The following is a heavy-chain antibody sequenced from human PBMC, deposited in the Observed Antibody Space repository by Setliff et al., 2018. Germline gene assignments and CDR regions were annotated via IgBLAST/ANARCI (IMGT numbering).Heavy chain of an antibody. Sequence: ETLSLTCSVAGGSMTDFFWHWIRQSPGKGLEWIGYIYTKGSINYNPSLRSRVTMSVDRSRNQFSLQLSSVSDGDTAVYYCARDQFSSGWYGPPESYFDCWGQGIQVTVSS. CDR3: ARDQFSSGWYGPPESYFDC. V-gene: IGHV4-4*08. J-gene: IGHJ4*02. CDR2: IYTKGSI. CDR1: GGSMTDFF. D-gene: IGHD6-19*01.